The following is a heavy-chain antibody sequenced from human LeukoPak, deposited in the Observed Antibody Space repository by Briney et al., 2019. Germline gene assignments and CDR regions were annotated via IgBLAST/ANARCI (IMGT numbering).Heavy chain of an antibody. J-gene: IGHJ4*02. D-gene: IGHD3-10*01. Sequence: GESLKISCQTSGYRFSTYWIGWVRQMPGKGLEWMGIIYPDDSDTIYDPSFQGQVTISVDKSNSTAYLQWSSLKASDTAMYYCAQQGAYGSGTYGGFDYWGQGTLVTVSS. CDR1: GYRFSTYW. CDR3: AQQGAYGSGTYGGFDY. V-gene: IGHV5-51*01. CDR2: IYPDDSDT.